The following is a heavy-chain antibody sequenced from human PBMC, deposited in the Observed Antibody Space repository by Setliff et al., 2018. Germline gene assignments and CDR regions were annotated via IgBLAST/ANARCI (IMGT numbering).Heavy chain of an antibody. CDR3: ASRRTGPGGWFDY. CDR2: IYYSGTT. D-gene: IGHD1-26*01. J-gene: IGHJ5*01. V-gene: IGHV4-39*01. CDR1: GGSVSSSSYY. Sequence: SETLSLTCTVSGGSVSSSSYYWGWIRQPPGKGLEWIGTIYYSGTTYYSPSLKSRVTISVDTSKNQFSLNLTSVTAADTAIYYCASRRTGPGGWFDYWGQGTLVTVSS.